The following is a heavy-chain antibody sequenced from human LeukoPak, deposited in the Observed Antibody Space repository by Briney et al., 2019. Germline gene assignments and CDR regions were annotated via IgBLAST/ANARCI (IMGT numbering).Heavy chain of an antibody. CDR3: ARSGYSSSWYLDY. V-gene: IGHV1-2*04. CDR2: INPNNGGT. Sequence: ASVKVPCKASGYTFTGYYIHWVRQAPGQGLEWMGWINPNNGGTNYAQKFQGWVTMTRDTSISTAYMELNRLTSDDTAVYSCARSGYSSSWYLDYWGQGTLVTVSS. D-gene: IGHD6-13*01. J-gene: IGHJ4*02. CDR1: GYTFTGYY.